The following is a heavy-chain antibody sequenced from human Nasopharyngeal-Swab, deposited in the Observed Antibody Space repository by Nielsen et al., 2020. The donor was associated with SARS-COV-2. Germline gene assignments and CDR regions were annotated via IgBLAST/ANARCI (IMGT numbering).Heavy chain of an antibody. D-gene: IGHD6-13*01. V-gene: IGHV4-34*01. CDR2: INHSGST. J-gene: IGHJ6*03. CDR3: ARTGYSSSWYNRYYYYYMDV. CDR1: GGSFSGYY. Sequence: GSLRLSCAVYGGSFSGYYWSWIRQPPGKGLEWIGEINHSGSTNYNPSLKSRVTISVDASKNQFSLKLSSVTAADTAVYYCARTGYSSSWYNRYYYYYMDVWGKGTTVTVSS.